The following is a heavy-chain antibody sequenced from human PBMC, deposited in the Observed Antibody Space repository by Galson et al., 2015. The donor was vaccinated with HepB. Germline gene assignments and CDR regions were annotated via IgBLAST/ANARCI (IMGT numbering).Heavy chain of an antibody. CDR2: IWYDGSNK. V-gene: IGHV3-33*01. CDR1: GFTFSSYG. D-gene: IGHD2-2*01. Sequence: SLRLSCAASGFTFSSYGMHWVRQAPGKGLEWVAVIWYDGSNKYYADSVKGRFTISRDNSKNTLYLQMNSLRAEDTAVYYCARDQRDCSSTSCYEYYYYMDVWGKGTTVTVSS. J-gene: IGHJ6*03. CDR3: ARDQRDCSSTSCYEYYYYMDV.